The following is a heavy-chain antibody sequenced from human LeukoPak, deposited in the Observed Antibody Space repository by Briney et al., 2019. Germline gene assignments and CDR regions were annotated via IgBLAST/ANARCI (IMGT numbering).Heavy chain of an antibody. CDR1: GGNFSYYT. J-gene: IGHJ5*02. V-gene: IGHV1-46*01. CDR3: ARDNSVGDNAWWFDP. D-gene: IGHD1-26*01. Sequence: ASVKVSCKASGGNFSYYTISWVRQAPGQGLEWMGLINPTGGSTGYAQKFQGRVTMTRDMSTSTDYMELSSLRSEDTAIYYCARDNSVGDNAWWFDPWGQGTLVTVSS. CDR2: INPTGGST.